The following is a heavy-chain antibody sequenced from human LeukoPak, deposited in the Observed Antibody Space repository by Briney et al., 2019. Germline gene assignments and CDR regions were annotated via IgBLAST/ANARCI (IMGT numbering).Heavy chain of an antibody. CDR1: GYTFTSYD. J-gene: IGHJ6*02. CDR2: MNPNSGNT. D-gene: IGHD6-13*01. Sequence: ASVKVSCKASGYTFTSYDINWVRQATGQGLEWMGWMNPNSGNTGYAQKFQGRVTMTRNTSTSTAYMELSSLRSEDTAVYYCAKGSKIAAAGNTNYYYYYGMDVWGQGTTVTVSS. CDR3: AKGSKIAAAGNTNYYYYYGMDV. V-gene: IGHV1-8*01.